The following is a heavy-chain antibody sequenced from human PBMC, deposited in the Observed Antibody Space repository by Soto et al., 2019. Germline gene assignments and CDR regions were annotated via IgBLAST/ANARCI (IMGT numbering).Heavy chain of an antibody. J-gene: IGHJ5*02. V-gene: IGHV5-51*01. CDR3: ARKGQQRVRSKHNWFDP. Sequence: GESLKISCKGSGYSFTSYWLGWVRQMPGKGLEWRGIIYPGDSDTRYSPSFQGQVTISADKCISTAYPQWSGLEASDHDMYCCARKGQQRVRSKHNWFDPWGQGTLVPVSP. CDR2: IYPGDSDT. D-gene: IGHD6-13*01. CDR1: GYSFTSYW.